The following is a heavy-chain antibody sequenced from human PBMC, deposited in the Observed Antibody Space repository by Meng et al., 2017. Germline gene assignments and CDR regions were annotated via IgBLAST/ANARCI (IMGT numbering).Heavy chain of an antibody. CDR1: VDSVSSNSAA. V-gene: IGHV6-1*01. D-gene: IGHD2-8*02. CDR3: ARGVVYAISYFDY. CDR2: TYYRSKWYN. Sequence: QDQLARVGPRLANPSQPLTLTCAISVDSVSSNSAAWTWISQSPSRGLEWLGRTYYRSKWYNDYAVSVKSRITINPDTSKNQSSLQLNSVTPEDTAVYYCARGVVYAISYFDYWGQGTLVTVSS. J-gene: IGHJ4*02.